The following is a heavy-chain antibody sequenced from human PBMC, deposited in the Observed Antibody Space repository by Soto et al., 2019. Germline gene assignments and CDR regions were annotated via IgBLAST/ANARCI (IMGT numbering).Heavy chain of an antibody. D-gene: IGHD2-15*01. CDR1: GFTFSIYA. V-gene: IGHV3-23*01. J-gene: IGHJ4*02. CDR2: IGGNDGST. CDR3: AKRGYCRGASCDFDY. Sequence: ELHLLESGGGLVQPGGSLGLSCVASGFTFSIYAMTWVRQAPGKGLEWVSAIGGNDGSTFYADSVKGRFTISRDNSKNTLYLQMDSLRAEDTAVYYCAKRGYCRGASCDFDYWGQGTLVTVSS.